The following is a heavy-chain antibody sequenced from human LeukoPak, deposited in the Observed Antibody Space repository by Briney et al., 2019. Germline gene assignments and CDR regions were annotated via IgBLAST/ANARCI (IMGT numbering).Heavy chain of an antibody. V-gene: IGHV3-48*03. CDR3: ARGRYSRYFDS. CDR1: GFTLSSYE. J-gene: IGHJ4*02. Sequence: GGSLRLSCAASGFTLSSYEMNWVRQAPGKGLEWVSYISSSASTTHYADSVMGRFTISRDNAKNSLYLQMNSLRAEDTAVYYCARGRYSRYFDSWGQGTLVTVSS. CDR2: ISSSASTT. D-gene: IGHD6-13*01.